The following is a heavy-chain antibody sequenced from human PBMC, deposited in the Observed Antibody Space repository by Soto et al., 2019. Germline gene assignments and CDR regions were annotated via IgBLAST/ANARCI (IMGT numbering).Heavy chain of an antibody. D-gene: IGHD4-4*01. V-gene: IGHV3-23*04. J-gene: IGHJ4*02. CDR1: GFSFSSYA. CDR3: AKGSIEYSASVDN. CDR2: ISARGGSS. Sequence: VQLVESGGGLVKPGESLRLSCAASGFSFSSYAMVWVRQAPWKGLEWVSVISARGGSSYFADSVKGRFTISRDNSKNVLSLEMNSLRAEDTAIYFCAKGSIEYSASVDNWGQGTLVLVSS.